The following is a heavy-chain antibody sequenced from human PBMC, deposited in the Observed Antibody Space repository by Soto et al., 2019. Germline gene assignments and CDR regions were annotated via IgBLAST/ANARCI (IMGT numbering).Heavy chain of an antibody. J-gene: IGHJ4*02. CDR1: GYTFASYA. V-gene: IGHV1-18*01. Sequence: QVQLVQSGAEVKKPGASVKVSCKASGYTFASYAISWMRQAPGQGLEWMGWISAYNGNTNYEQKLQGRVTMTPDTSTRTAYIELRSLRSDDTAVYSCARDPPPPDYWGQGALVTVSS. CDR2: ISAYNGNT. CDR3: ARDPPPPDY.